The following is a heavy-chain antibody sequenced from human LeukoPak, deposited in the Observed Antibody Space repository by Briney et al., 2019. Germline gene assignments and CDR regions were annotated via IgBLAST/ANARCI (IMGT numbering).Heavy chain of an antibody. CDR1: GFTFSSYG. Sequence: PGGSLRLSCAASGFTFSSYGMHWVRQAPGKGLEWVAVISYDGSNKYYADSVKGRFTISRDNSKNTLYLQMNSLRAEDTAVYYCAKDLTMIVRGFQHWGQGTLVTVSS. D-gene: IGHD3-22*01. CDR2: ISYDGSNK. V-gene: IGHV3-30*18. J-gene: IGHJ1*01. CDR3: AKDLTMIVRGFQH.